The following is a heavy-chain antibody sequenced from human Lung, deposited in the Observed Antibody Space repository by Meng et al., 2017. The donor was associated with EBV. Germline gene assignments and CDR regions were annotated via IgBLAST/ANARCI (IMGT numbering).Heavy chain of an antibody. CDR1: GDPVSSWIRY. Sequence: APRQDPGPGSGNAAEPLPLTCRVPGDPVSSWIRYWSCIRQPPGKTLEWIGYIYYSGTTKYNPSLQSRVVISVDTSKNQFSLKLSSVTAADTDVYYCAVTRYCSGGSCFDYWGQGTLVTVSS. J-gene: IGHJ4*02. CDR2: IYYSGTT. V-gene: IGHV4-61*01. CDR3: AVTRYCSGGSCFDY. D-gene: IGHD2-15*01.